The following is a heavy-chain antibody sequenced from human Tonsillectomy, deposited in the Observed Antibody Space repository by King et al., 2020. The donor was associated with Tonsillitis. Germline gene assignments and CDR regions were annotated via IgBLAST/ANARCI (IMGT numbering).Heavy chain of an antibody. D-gene: IGHD6-19*01. CDR2: VYYSGRT. Sequence: QLQESGPGLVKPSETLSLTCTVSSGSLSRARYYWGWIRLPPGMGLEWIGSVYYSGRTYYNPSLKSRVTISVDTSKNQFSLKLSSVTAADTAVYYCARIQWLANYYYYYMDVWGKGTTVTVSS. CDR1: SGSLSRARYY. V-gene: IGHV4-39*01. CDR3: ARIQWLANYYYYYMDV. J-gene: IGHJ6*03.